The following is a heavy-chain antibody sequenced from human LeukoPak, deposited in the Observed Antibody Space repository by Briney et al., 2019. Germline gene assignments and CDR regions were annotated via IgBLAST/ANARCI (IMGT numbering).Heavy chain of an antibody. CDR3: ARDRVRYYYDSSGSPTPDFDY. CDR1: GFTFSNAW. Sequence: GGSLRLSCAASGFTFSNAWMSWVRQAPGKGLEWVANINQDGTEKYYVDSVKGRFTISRDNAKNSLDLQMNSLRAEDTAVYYCARDRVRYYYDSSGSPTPDFDYWGQGTLVTVSS. CDR2: INQDGTEK. D-gene: IGHD3-22*01. V-gene: IGHV3-7*01. J-gene: IGHJ4*02.